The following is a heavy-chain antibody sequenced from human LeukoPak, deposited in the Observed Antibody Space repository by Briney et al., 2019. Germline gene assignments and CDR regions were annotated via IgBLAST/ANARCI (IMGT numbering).Heavy chain of an antibody. Sequence: GGSLRLSCAASGFTFSSYSMNWVRQAPGKGLEWVSYISSSSSTIYYADSVKGRFTISRDNAKNSLYLQMNSLRDEDTAVYYCARGNSGYSYGLGPFDYWGQGTLVTVSS. J-gene: IGHJ4*02. CDR1: GFTFSSYS. CDR2: ISSSSSTI. CDR3: ARGNSGYSYGLGPFDY. D-gene: IGHD5-18*01. V-gene: IGHV3-48*02.